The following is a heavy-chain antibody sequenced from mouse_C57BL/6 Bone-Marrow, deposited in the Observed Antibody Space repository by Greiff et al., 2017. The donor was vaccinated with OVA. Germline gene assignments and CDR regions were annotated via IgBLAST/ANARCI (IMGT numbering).Heavy chain of an antibody. D-gene: IGHD3-2*02. Sequence: QVQLQQSGAELVKPGASVKISCKASGYAFSSYWMNWVKQRPGKGLEWIGQIYPGDGDTNYNGKFKGKATLTADKSSSTAYMQLSSLTSEDSAVYFCARLGTLRLRFAYWCQGTLVTVSA. V-gene: IGHV1-80*01. CDR2: IYPGDGDT. J-gene: IGHJ3*01. CDR3: ARLGTLRLRFAY. CDR1: GYAFSSYW.